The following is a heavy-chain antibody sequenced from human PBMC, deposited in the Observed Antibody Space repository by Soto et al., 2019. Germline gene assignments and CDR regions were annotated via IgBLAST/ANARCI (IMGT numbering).Heavy chain of an antibody. Sequence: QVRLVQSGTEVKKPGASVKVSCMVSGYSFSNFDINWVRQATGQGLEWMGWMSPKNGDVGYAQKFQGRVTMTSNNSINTAHMELNNLRPEDTAVYYCVRPWRYWGQGSPVTV. CDR2: MSPKNGDV. CDR1: GYSFSNFD. D-gene: IGHD3-3*01. J-gene: IGHJ4*02. V-gene: IGHV1-8*02. CDR3: VRPWRY.